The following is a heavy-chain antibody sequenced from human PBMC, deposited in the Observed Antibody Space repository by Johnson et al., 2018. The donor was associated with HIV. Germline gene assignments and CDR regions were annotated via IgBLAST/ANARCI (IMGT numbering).Heavy chain of an antibody. Sequence: QMLLVESGGDLVQPGGSLRLSCVGSGFTFSSYGMHWVRQAPGKGLEWVAVISYDGSNKYYADSVKGRFTISRDNSKNTLYLQMNSLKTEDTAVYYCTTDGRIPVAHHDAFDVWGQGTMVTVSS. J-gene: IGHJ3*01. D-gene: IGHD6-19*01. CDR1: GFTFSSYG. V-gene: IGHV3-30*03. CDR2: ISYDGSNK. CDR3: TTDGRIPVAHHDAFDV.